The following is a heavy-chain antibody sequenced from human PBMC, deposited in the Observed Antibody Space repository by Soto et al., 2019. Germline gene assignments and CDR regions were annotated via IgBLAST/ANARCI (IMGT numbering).Heavy chain of an antibody. CDR3: ARVGTDYYDSSGYPSRGFDL. J-gene: IGHJ2*01. CDR1: GFTFSDYY. Sequence: VGSLRLSCAASGFTFSDYYMSWIRQAPGKGLEWVSYISSSSSYTNYADSVKGRFTISRDNAKNSLYLQMNSLRAEDTAVYYCARVGTDYYDSSGYPSRGFDLWGRGTLVTVSS. D-gene: IGHD3-22*01. V-gene: IGHV3-11*06. CDR2: ISSSSSYT.